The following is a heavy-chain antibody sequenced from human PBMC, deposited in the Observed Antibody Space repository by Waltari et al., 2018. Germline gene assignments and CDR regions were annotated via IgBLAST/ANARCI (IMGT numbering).Heavy chain of an antibody. D-gene: IGHD3-22*01. CDR2: IYPGESDT. V-gene: IGHV5-51*01. J-gene: IGHJ4*02. CDR1: GYSFTSYW. CDR3: ARHEMVYYYDSSGYSHFDY. Sequence: EVQLVQSGAEVKKPGESLKISCKGSGYSFTSYWIGWVRQMPGKGLEWLGIIYPGESDTRYSPSFQGQVTIAADKSISTAYLQWSSLKAPDTAMYYCARHEMVYYYDSSGYSHFDYWGQGTLVTVSS.